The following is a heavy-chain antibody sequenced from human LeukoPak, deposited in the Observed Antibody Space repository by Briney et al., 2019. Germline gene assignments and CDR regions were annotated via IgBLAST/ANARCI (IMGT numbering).Heavy chain of an antibody. CDR3: ASKLPTYDFSAPTLSIGALDI. Sequence: GGSLRLSCTASDFIVSNNFMSWVRQTPGKGLEWVSVISGRGKTYYADSVNGRFTISRDNSKNIVSLQMNSLRAEDSAVYFCASKLPTYDFSAPTLSIGALDIWGQGTTVTVSS. D-gene: IGHD3/OR15-3a*01. CDR1: DFIVSNNF. J-gene: IGHJ3*02. CDR2: ISGRGKT. V-gene: IGHV3-53*01.